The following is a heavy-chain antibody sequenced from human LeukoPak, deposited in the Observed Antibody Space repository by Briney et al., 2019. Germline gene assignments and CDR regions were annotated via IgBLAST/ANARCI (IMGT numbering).Heavy chain of an antibody. J-gene: IGHJ3*02. CDR1: GFTFSDHY. D-gene: IGHD2-2*01. CDR2: ARNKGNSYAT. Sequence: GGSLRLSCAASGFTFSDHYMDWVRQAPGKGLEWVGRARNKGNSYATEYAASVQGRFAISREDSENSLYLQMNSLKTEDTAVYYCARVRYCTSTTCRGAFDIWGQGTMVTVSS. V-gene: IGHV3-72*01. CDR3: ARVRYCTSTTCRGAFDI.